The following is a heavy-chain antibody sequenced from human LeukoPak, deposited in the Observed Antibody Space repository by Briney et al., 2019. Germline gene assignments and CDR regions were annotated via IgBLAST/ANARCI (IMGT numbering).Heavy chain of an antibody. J-gene: IGHJ4*02. CDR1: GGSFSGYY. Sequence: PSETLSLTCAVYGGSFSGYYWSWIRQPPGKGLEWIGNIYYSGSTYYNPSLKSRVTISVDTSKNQFSLKLSSVTAADTAVYYCARGYCTNGVCFGYWGQGTLVTVSS. V-gene: IGHV4-34*01. CDR3: ARGYCTNGVCFGY. CDR2: IYYSGST. D-gene: IGHD2-8*01.